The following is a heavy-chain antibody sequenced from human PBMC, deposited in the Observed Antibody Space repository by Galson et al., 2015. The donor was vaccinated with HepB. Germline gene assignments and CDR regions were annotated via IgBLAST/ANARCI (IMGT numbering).Heavy chain of an antibody. J-gene: IGHJ4*02. Sequence: SQRLSCAASGFSFSIYAMFWVRQAPGKGLEWVSLMSSDESRKYYADSVKGRFTISRDNSKNTLYLQMNGLRPEDTAVYYCAKGDCGVDCSTLDSWGQGTLVTVSS. D-gene: IGHD2-21*02. CDR2: MSSDESRK. V-gene: IGHV3-30-3*01. CDR3: AKGDCGVDCSTLDS. CDR1: GFSFSIYA.